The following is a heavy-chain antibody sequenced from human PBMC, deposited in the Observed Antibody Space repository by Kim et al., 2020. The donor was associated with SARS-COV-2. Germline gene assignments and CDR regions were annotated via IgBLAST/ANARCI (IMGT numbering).Heavy chain of an antibody. CDR2: IYYSGST. CDR3: ARVRFSITIFGVVTRLFDY. J-gene: IGHJ4*02. Sequence: SETLSLTCTVSGGSISSGDYYWSWIRQPPGKGLEWIGYIYYSGSTYYNPSLKSRVTISVDTSKNQFSLKLSSVTAADTAVYYCARVRFSITIFGVVTRLFDYCGQGTLVTVSS. CDR1: GGSISSGDYY. D-gene: IGHD3-3*01. V-gene: IGHV4-30-4*01.